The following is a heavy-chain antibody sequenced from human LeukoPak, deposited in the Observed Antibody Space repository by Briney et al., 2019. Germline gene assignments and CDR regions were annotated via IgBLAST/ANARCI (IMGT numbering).Heavy chain of an antibody. D-gene: IGHD3-22*01. CDR3: ARDGYYYDSSGYYSNWFDP. CDR2: IYHSGST. J-gene: IGHJ5*02. CDR1: GYSISSGYY. V-gene: IGHV4-38-2*02. Sequence: SETLSLTCTVSGYSISSGYYWGWIRQPPGKGLEWIGSIYHSGSTYYNPSLKSRVTISVDTSKNQFSLKLSSVTAADTAVYYCARDGYYYDSSGYYSNWFDPWGQGTLVTVSS.